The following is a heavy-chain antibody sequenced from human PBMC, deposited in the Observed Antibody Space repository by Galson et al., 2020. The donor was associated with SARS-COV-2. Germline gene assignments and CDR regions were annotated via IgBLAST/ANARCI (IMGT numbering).Heavy chain of an antibody. CDR1: GFTFASYA. Sequence: GSLRLSCAASGFTFASYAMTWVRQAPGKGLEWVSGFSGSGVGTYYADSVKGRFTISRDISKTTVYLQMNSLRAEDTAIYYCAKERTYYFDSSSGYYYGSGLDAWGQGTTITVSS. CDR3: AKERTYYFDSSSGYYYGSGLDA. J-gene: IGHJ6*02. D-gene: IGHD3-22*01. CDR2: FSGSGVGT. V-gene: IGHV3-23*01.